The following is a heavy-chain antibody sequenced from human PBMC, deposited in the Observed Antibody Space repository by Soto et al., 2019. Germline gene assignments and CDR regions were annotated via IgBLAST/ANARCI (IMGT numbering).Heavy chain of an antibody. J-gene: IGHJ5*02. CDR3: AREITGTTKRGVVWFDP. CDR1: RYTFTSYK. D-gene: IGHD1-7*01. CDR2: INPSGGST. Sequence: ASVKVSCKASRYTFTSYKMHRVRQAPGQGLEWMGIINPSGGSTSYAQKFQGRVTMTRDTSTRTVYMELSSLRSEDTAVYYCAREITGTTKRGVVWFDPWGQGALVTVSS. V-gene: IGHV1-46*01.